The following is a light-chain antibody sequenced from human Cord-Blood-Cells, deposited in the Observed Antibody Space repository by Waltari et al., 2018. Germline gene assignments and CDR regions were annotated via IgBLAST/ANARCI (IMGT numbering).Light chain of an antibody. CDR1: QGISSS. J-gene: IGKJ2*01. V-gene: IGKV1-9*01. CDR2: AAS. Sequence: IQLTRSPSSLPASVLDRVTIPSRASQGISSSLAWYQQKTGKAPKLLIYAASTLQSGVASWFSSGRAGTEYTPTISSLQPEDFATYYCRQLNSNAPYTFGQGTKVDIK. CDR3: RQLNSNAPYT.